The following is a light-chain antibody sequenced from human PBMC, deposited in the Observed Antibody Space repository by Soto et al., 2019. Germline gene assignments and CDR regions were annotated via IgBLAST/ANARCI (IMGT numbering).Light chain of an antibody. CDR3: AAWDDGLSRRV. J-gene: IGLJ3*02. V-gene: IGLV1-47*01. Sequence: QAVVTQPPSASGIPGQRVTVSCSGSSSNIGTNYVYWYQQLPRTAPKLLIYRSDHRPSGFPDRFSGSESGTSASLANSGRLSEDEADYYGAAWDDGLSRRVFGRGTKLTVL. CDR2: RSD. CDR1: SSNIGTNY.